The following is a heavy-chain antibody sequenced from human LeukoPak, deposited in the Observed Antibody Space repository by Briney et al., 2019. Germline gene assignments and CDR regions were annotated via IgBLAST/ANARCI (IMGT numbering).Heavy chain of an antibody. CDR3: ARDKGTIFGVVTKLAGFDL. CDR2: IYYSGST. V-gene: IGHV4-59*01. Sequence: SETLSLTCTVSGGSISSYYWSWIRQPPGKGLEWIGYIYYSGSTNYNPSLKSRVTISVDTSKNQFSLKLSSVTAADTAVYCCARDKGTIFGVVTKLAGFDLWGRGTLVTVSS. J-gene: IGHJ2*01. D-gene: IGHD3-3*01. CDR1: GGSISSYY.